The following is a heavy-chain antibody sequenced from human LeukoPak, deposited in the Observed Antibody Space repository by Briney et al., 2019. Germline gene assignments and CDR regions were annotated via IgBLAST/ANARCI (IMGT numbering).Heavy chain of an antibody. CDR1: GGTFSSYG. J-gene: IGHJ5*02. CDR3: ARDSAAIKGSWFDP. V-gene: IGHV1-18*01. D-gene: IGHD2-2*01. Sequence: ASVKVSCKASGGTFSSYGISWVRQAPGQGLEWMGWISAYNGNTNYAQKLQGRVTMTTDTSTSTAYMELRSLRSDDTAVYYCARDSAAIKGSWFDPWGQGTLVTVSS. CDR2: ISAYNGNT.